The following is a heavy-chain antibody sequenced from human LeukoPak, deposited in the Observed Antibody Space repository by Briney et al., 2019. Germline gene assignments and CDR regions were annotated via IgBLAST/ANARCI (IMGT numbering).Heavy chain of an antibody. CDR2: ISGSGGST. D-gene: IGHD6-13*01. V-gene: IGHV3-23*01. CDR3: AKAMHYSSSWSGISYYYYYGMDV. J-gene: IGHJ6*04. Sequence: GGSLRLSCAASGFTFSSYAMSWVRQAPGKGLEWVSAISGSGGSTYYADSVRGRFTISRDNSKSTLYLQMNSLRAEDTAVYYCAKAMHYSSSWSGISYYYYYGMDVWGKGTTVTVSS. CDR1: GFTFSSYA.